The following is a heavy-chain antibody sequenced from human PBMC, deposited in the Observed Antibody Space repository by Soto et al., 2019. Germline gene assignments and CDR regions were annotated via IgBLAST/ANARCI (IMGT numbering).Heavy chain of an antibody. J-gene: IGHJ6*02. V-gene: IGHV3-74*01. CDR2: INSDGSST. CDR3: ARDPPGPIFGVVLYYYGMDV. D-gene: IGHD3-3*01. Sequence: GGSLRLSCAASGFTFSSYWMHWVRQAPGKGLVWVSRINSDGSSTSYADSVKGRFTISRDNAKNTLYLQMNSLRAEDTAVYYCARDPPGPIFGVVLYYYGMDVWGQGTTVTAP. CDR1: GFTFSSYW.